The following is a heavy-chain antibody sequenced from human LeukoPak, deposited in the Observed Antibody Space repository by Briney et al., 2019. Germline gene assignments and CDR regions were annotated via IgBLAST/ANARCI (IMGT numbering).Heavy chain of an antibody. D-gene: IGHD4-23*01. CDR1: GFTFSSYE. J-gene: IGHJ4*02. CDR2: ISSSGSTI. CDR3: ARSYGGTYYFDY. Sequence: GGSLRLSCAASGFTFSSYEMNWVRQAPGKGLEWVSYISSSGSTIYYADSVKARSTISRDNAKNSLYLQMNSLRAEDTAAYYCARSYGGTYYFDYWGQGALVTVSS. V-gene: IGHV3-48*03.